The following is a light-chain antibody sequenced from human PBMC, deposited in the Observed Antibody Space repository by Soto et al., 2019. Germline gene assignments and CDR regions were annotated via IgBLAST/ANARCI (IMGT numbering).Light chain of an antibody. CDR3: SSYTSSSTLEGYV. CDR2: DVS. J-gene: IGLJ1*01. CDR1: SSDVGGYNY. Sequence: QSALTQPASVSGSPGQSITISCTGTSSDVGGYNYVSWYQQHPGKAPKLMIYDVSNRPSGVSNRFSGSKSGNTASLTISGLQAEDEADDYCSSYTSSSTLEGYVFGTGTKVTVL. V-gene: IGLV2-14*01.